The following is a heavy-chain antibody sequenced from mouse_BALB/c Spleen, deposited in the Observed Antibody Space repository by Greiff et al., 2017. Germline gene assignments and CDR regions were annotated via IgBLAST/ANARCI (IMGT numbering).Heavy chain of an antibody. CDR2: IDPANGNT. Sequence: EVKLVESGAELVKPGASVKLSCTASGFNIKDTYMHWVKQRPEQGLEWIGRIDPANGNTKYDPKFQGKATITADTSSNTAYLQLSSLTSEDTAVYYCARYSYWAWFAYWGQGTLVTVSA. CDR3: ARYSYWAWFAY. CDR1: GFNIKDTY. D-gene: IGHD2-10*01. J-gene: IGHJ3*01. V-gene: IGHV14-3*02.